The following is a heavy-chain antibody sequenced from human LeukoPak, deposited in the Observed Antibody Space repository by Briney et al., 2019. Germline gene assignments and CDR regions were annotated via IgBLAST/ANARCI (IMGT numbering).Heavy chain of an antibody. CDR1: GGSISSYY. D-gene: IGHD3-10*01. CDR3: ARLVVRGIYYYYYYMDV. J-gene: IGHJ6*03. CDR2: IYTSGST. V-gene: IGHV4-4*07. Sequence: SETLSLNCTVSGGSISSYYWSWIRQPAGKGLEWIGRIYTSGSTNYNPSLKSRVTMSVDTSKNQFSLKLSSVTAADTAVYYCARLVVRGIYYYYYYMDVWGKGTTVTSSS.